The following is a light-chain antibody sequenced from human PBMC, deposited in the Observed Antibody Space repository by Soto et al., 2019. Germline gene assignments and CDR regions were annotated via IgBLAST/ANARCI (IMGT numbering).Light chain of an antibody. CDR1: GSDVGGYTS. V-gene: IGLV2-14*03. J-gene: IGLJ2*01. CDR2: DVP. CDR3: SSYTSSATLL. Sequence: QSARTQPASVSGSPGQSITISCTGTGSDVGGYTSFSWYQHHPGKVPKRMILDVPSRPSGVSYRFSGSKFGNTASLTISGLQAEDEADYYCSSYTSSATLLFGGGTKLTVL.